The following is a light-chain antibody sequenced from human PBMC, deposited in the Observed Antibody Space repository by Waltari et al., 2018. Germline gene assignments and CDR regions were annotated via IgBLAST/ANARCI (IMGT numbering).Light chain of an antibody. CDR2: DVS. J-gene: IGLJ1*01. V-gene: IGLV2-23*02. CDR3: CSYAGSRTYV. Sequence: QSALTQPASVSGSPGQSITISCTGTSSDVGGYNYVSWYQQHPGKAPKVMIYDVSKRPSGVSKLFSGSTSGNTASLTFSGLQAEDEADYYCCSYAGSRTYVFGTGTKVTVL. CDR1: SSDVGGYNY.